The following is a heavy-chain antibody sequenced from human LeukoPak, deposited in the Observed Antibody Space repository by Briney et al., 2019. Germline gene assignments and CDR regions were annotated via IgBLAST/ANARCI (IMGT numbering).Heavy chain of an antibody. D-gene: IGHD3-3*02. V-gene: IGHV4-59*02. CDR3: VQVRLAGLFDP. CDR1: GASVSAYY. J-gene: IGHJ5*02. Sequence: SETLSLTCTVSGASVSAYYWTWIRQPPGKRLEWLGYIHYSGSTNYNPSLNSRVTMSLDASKNQFSLKLSSVSAADTAVYYCVQVRLAGLFDPWGQGTLVTVSS. CDR2: IHYSGST.